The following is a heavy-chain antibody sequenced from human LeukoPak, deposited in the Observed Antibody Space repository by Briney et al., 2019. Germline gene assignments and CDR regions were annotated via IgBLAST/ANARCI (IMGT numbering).Heavy chain of an antibody. D-gene: IGHD3-3*02. V-gene: IGHV4-59*02. CDR3: VQVRLAGLFDP. CDR1: GASVSAYY. J-gene: IGHJ5*02. Sequence: SETLSLTCTVSGASVSAYYWTWIRQPPGKRLEWLGYIHYSGSTNYNPSLNSRVTMSLDASKNQFSLKLSSVSAADTAVYYCVQVRLAGLFDPWGQGTLVTVSS. CDR2: IHYSGST.